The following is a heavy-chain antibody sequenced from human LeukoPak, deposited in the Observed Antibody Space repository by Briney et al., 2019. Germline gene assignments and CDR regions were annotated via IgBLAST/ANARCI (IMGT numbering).Heavy chain of an antibody. Sequence: PSETLSLTCTVSGGSISSGGYYWSWIRQHPGKGLEWIGYIYYSGSTYYNPSLKSRVTISVDTTKNQFSLKLSSVTAADTAVYYCARLCRGKAVAGKYYFDYWGQGTLVTVSS. V-gene: IGHV4-31*03. D-gene: IGHD6-19*01. CDR3: ARLCRGKAVAGKYYFDY. J-gene: IGHJ4*02. CDR1: GGSISSGGYY. CDR2: IYYSGST.